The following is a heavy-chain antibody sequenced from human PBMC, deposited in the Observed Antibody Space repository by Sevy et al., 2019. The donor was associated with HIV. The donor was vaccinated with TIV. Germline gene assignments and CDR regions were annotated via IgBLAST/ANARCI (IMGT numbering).Heavy chain of an antibody. CDR2: IRSKAYGGTT. CDR1: GFTFGDYA. CDR3: TRGPHCSSTSCFIHSPRHYGMDV. Sequence: GGSLRLSCTASGFTFGDYAMSWVRQAPGKGLEWVGFIRSKAYGGTTEYAASVKGRFTISRDDSKSIAYLQMNSLKTEDTAVYYCTRGPHCSSTSCFIHSPRHYGMDVWGQGTTVTGSS. D-gene: IGHD2-2*01. J-gene: IGHJ6*02. V-gene: IGHV3-49*04.